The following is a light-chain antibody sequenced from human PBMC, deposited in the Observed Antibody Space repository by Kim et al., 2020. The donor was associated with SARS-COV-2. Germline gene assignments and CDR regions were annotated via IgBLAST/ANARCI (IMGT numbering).Light chain of an antibody. V-gene: IGLV3-10*01. Sequence: PGQTPRITCSGDALPKKYAYWYQQKSGQAPVRVIYEDSKRPTGIPERFSGASSGTMATLTISGAQVEDEADYYCYSTDSSGNHRVFGGGTQLTVL. CDR2: EDS. CDR1: ALPKKY. J-gene: IGLJ3*02. CDR3: YSTDSSGNHRV.